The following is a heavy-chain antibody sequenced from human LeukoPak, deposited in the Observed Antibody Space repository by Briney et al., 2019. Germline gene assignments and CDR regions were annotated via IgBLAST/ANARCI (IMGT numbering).Heavy chain of an antibody. J-gene: IGHJ4*02. CDR3: ARDRFDMVRGVIDY. CDR1: GYTFTGYY. Sequence: EASVKVSCKASGYTFTGYYMHWVRQAPGQGLEWMGWINPNSGGTNYAQKFQGRVTMTRDTSISTAYMELSRLRSDDTAVYYCARDRFDMVRGVIDYWGQGTLVTVSS. V-gene: IGHV1-2*02. CDR2: INPNSGGT. D-gene: IGHD3-10*01.